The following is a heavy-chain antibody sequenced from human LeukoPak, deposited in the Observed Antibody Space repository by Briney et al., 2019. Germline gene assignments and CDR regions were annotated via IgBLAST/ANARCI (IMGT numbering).Heavy chain of an antibody. D-gene: IGHD1-26*01. J-gene: IGHJ4*02. CDR3: AREIHSSGSYSIAFDY. Sequence: ASVKVSCKASGYTFTGYYMHWVRQAPGQGLEWMVWINPNSGGTNYAQKFQGRVTMTRDTSISTAYMELSRLRSDDTAVYYCAREIHSSGSYSIAFDYWGQGTLVTVSS. CDR2: INPNSGGT. CDR1: GYTFTGYY. V-gene: IGHV1-2*02.